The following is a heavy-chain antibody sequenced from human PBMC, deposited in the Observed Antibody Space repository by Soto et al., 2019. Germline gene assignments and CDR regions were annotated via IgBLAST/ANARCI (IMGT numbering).Heavy chain of an antibody. CDR3: ATGHDYGDYTPIDY. V-gene: IGHV1-24*01. Sequence: VSVKVSCKVSGYTLTELSMHWVRQAPGKGLEWMGGFDPEDGETIYAQKFQGRVTMTEDTSTDTAYMELSSLRSEDTAVYYCATGHDYGDYTPIDYWGQGTLVTVSS. D-gene: IGHD4-17*01. J-gene: IGHJ4*02. CDR2: FDPEDGET. CDR1: GYTLTELS.